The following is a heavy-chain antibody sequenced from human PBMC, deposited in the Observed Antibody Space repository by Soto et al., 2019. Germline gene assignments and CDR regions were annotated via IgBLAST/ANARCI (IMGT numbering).Heavy chain of an antibody. D-gene: IGHD1-26*01. V-gene: IGHV3-15*01. CDR2: TKSKSDDGTT. CDR1: GFIFSNVW. CDR3: NTYGVGATNSWFDP. Sequence: PGGSLRLSCAGSGFIFSNVWMNWVRQAPGKGLEWVGHTKSKSDDGTTDYAAPVKGRFTISRDDSKNTLYLEMNSLQSEDTALYYCNTYGVGATNSWFDPWGQGTLVTVSS. J-gene: IGHJ5*01.